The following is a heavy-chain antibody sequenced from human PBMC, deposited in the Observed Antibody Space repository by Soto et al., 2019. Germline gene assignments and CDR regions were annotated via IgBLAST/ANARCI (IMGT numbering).Heavy chain of an antibody. CDR2: ISGSGT. D-gene: IGHD7-27*01. Sequence: GGSLRLSCAASGFTFSSYAMTWVRQAPGKGLERVSTISGSGTFYADSVKGRFTISRDDSKNTLFLQMNSLRAEDTAVYYCAHNTGFAYWGQGTLVTVSS. CDR3: AHNTGFAY. V-gene: IGHV3-23*01. CDR1: GFTFSSYA. J-gene: IGHJ4*02.